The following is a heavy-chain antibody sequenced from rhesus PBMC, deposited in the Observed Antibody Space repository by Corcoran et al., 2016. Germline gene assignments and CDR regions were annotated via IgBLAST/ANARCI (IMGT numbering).Heavy chain of an antibody. CDR2: NYSTDEPT. D-gene: IGHD3-9*01. CDR3: PSSQSYYEDAYGYFGLDS. V-gene: IGHV4-92*01. J-gene: IGHJ6*01. CDR1: GGYISSSTW. Sequence: QVQREESGPGLVKPAETLSATCAASGGYISSSTWGSWLSGPPGKGLAWFGGNYSTDEPTTCTPCLLRRVTISDNTAKHHFALMLSYVPAAVTAVYYCPSSQSYYEDAYGYFGLDSWRQGVVVTVSS.